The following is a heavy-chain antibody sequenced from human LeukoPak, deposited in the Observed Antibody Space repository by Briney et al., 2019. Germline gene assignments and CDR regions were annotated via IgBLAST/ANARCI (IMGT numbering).Heavy chain of an antibody. CDR2: IYYSGST. CDR1: GGSLSGYY. J-gene: IGHJ4*02. CDR3: ARWGAAPYYYDSSGYQYFDY. V-gene: IGHV4-59*08. Sequence: SETLSLTCAVYGGSLSGYYWSWIRQPPGKGLEWIGYIYYSGSTNYNPSLKSRVTISVDTSKNQFSLKLSSVTAADTAVYYCARWGAAPYYYDSSGYQYFDYWGQGTLVTVSS. D-gene: IGHD3-22*01.